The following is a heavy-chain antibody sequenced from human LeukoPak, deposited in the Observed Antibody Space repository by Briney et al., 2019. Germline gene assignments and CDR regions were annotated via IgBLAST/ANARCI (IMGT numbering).Heavy chain of an antibody. V-gene: IGHV1-3*01. CDR1: GYTFTSYA. D-gene: IGHD5-12*01. J-gene: IGHJ4*02. CDR3: ARDHSGYTIFLDY. CDR2: INAGNGNT. Sequence: ASVKVSCKASGYTFTSYAMHWVRQAPGQRLEWMGWINAGNGNTKYSQKFQGRVTITRGTSASTAYMELSSLRSEDTAVYYCARDHSGYTIFLDYWGQGTLVTVSS.